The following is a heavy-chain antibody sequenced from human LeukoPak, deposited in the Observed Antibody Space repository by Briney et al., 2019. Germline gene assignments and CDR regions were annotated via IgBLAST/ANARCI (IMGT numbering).Heavy chain of an antibody. CDR3: AKISNYHGSTDY. J-gene: IGHJ4*02. D-gene: IGHD3-10*01. V-gene: IGHV3-23*01. Sequence: GGSLRLSCAASEFTFSSYAMSWVRQAPGKGLEWVSAISGSGGSTYYADSVKGRFTISRDNSKNTLYLQMNSLRAEDTAVYYCAKISNYHGSTDYWGQGTLVTVSS. CDR1: EFTFSSYA. CDR2: ISGSGGST.